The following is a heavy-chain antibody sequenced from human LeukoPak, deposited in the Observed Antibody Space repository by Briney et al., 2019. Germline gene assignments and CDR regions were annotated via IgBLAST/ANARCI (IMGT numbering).Heavy chain of an antibody. CDR3: AKGGAWLDY. CDR2: IYTTGST. V-gene: IGHV4-4*07. D-gene: IGHD4/OR15-4a*01. CDR1: GGSISIYY. Sequence: SETLSLTCTVSGGSISIYYWSWIRQPAGKGLEWIGRIYTTGSTNYNSSLKSRVIMSVDTSKNQFSLKLSSVTAADTAVYYCAKGGAWLDYWGQGTLVTVSS. J-gene: IGHJ4*02.